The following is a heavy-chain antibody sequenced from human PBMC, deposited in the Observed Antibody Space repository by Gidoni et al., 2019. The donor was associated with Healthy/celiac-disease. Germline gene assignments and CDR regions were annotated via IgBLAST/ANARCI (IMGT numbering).Heavy chain of an antibody. CDR3: ARLARDMAVTTYYYYGMDV. CDR1: GGSIRISSYY. Sequence: QLQLQESGPGLVKPSETLSLTCPVSGGSIRISSYYWGWIRQPPGKGLECVGSIYYMGRTYYNPALKSRVTISVDTSKNQFSRKLSSGTAADTAVYYCARLARDMAVTTYYYYGMDVWGQGTTVTVSS. CDR2: IYYMGRT. V-gene: IGHV4-39*07. D-gene: IGHD4-17*01. J-gene: IGHJ6*02.